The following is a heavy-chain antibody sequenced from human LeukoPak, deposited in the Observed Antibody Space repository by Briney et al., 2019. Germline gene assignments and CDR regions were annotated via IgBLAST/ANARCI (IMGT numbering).Heavy chain of an antibody. J-gene: IGHJ4*02. CDR1: GFTFSSYA. CDR3: AKDGELYYYDSSGYYDY. V-gene: IGHV3-23*01. Sequence: GGSLRLSCAASGFTFSSYAMSWVRQAPGKGLEWVSAISGSGGSTYYADSVKGRFTISRDNSKNTLYLQMNSLRAEDTAVYYCAKDGELYYYDSSGYYDYWGQGTLVTVSS. CDR2: ISGSGGST. D-gene: IGHD3-22*01.